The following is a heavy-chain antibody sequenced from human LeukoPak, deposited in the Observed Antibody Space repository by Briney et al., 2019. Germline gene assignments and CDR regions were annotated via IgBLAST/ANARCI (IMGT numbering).Heavy chain of an antibody. D-gene: IGHD4-17*01. J-gene: IGHJ3*02. V-gene: IGHV3-30*02. CDR2: IRYDGSNK. Sequence: GGSLRLSCAASRFTFSSYGMHWVRQAPGKGLEWVAFIRYDGSNKYYADSVKGRFTISRDNSKNTLYLQMNSLRAEDTAVYYCANLHDYGDSNDAFDIWGQGTMVTVSS. CDR3: ANLHDYGDSNDAFDI. CDR1: RFTFSSYG.